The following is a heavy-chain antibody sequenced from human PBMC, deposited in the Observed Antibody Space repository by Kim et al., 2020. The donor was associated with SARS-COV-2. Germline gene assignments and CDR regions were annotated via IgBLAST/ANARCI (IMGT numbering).Heavy chain of an antibody. J-gene: IGHJ3*01. CDR1: GFIFEKFA. V-gene: IGHV3-64D*06. CDR3: VRRYDYWSGDYRLTDGVDV. CDR2: ISTTGGST. Sequence: GGSLRLSCSASGFIFEKFAMHWVRQPPGKGLEYVSAISTTGGSTYYANSVRDRFTISRDNFRNTLCLQMSSLKLEDTAVYYCVRRYDYWSGDYRLTDGVDVWGQGTLVTVSS. D-gene: IGHD3-3*01.